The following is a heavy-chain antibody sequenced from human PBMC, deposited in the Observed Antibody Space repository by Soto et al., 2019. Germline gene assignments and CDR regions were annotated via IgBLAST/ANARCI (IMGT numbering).Heavy chain of an antibody. V-gene: IGHV3-15*07. CDR3: TPESIAAPPSIDY. D-gene: IGHD6-6*01. Sequence: EVQLVESGGGLVKPGGSLRLSCAASGFTFSNAWMNWVRQAPGKGLEWVGRIKSKTDGGTTDYAAPVKGRFTISRDDSKNTLYLQMNSLKTEDTAVYYCTPESIAAPPSIDYWGQGTLVTVSS. CDR2: IKSKTDGGTT. CDR1: GFTFSNAW. J-gene: IGHJ4*02.